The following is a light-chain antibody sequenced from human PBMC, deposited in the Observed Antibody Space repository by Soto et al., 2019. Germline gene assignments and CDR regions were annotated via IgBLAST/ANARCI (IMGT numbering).Light chain of an antibody. J-gene: IGKJ4*01. V-gene: IGKV3D-15*01. CDR3: QQDDALPLT. CDR2: DIS. Sequence: ETVMTQFPATLSAAPGERATLSCRASQYVSTNLAWYQQQPGQPPRLLIYDISNRATVTPAWFSGSCSEALFALTITRLQSEDLAFYYRQQDDALPLTVGGGPKVEIK. CDR1: QYVSTN.